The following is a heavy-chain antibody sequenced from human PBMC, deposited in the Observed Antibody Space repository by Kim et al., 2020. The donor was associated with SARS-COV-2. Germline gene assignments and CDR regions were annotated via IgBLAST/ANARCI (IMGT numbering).Heavy chain of an antibody. CDR1: GYSFTSYW. CDR2: IYPGDSDT. Sequence: GESLKISCKGSGYSFTSYWIGWVRQMPGKGLEWMGIIYPGDSDTRYSPSFQGQVTISADKSISTAYLQWSSLKASDTAMYYCARYALRGGGWNNWFDPWGQGTLVTVSS. D-gene: IGHD2-15*01. CDR3: ARYALRGGGWNNWFDP. J-gene: IGHJ5*02. V-gene: IGHV5-51*01.